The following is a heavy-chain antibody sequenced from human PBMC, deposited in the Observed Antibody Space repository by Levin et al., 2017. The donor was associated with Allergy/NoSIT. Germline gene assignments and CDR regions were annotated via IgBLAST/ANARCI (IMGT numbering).Heavy chain of an antibody. Sequence: KVSCAASGFIFSGSGLQWVRQASGKGPEWVGRIRSKAYSYATAYAASVKGRFTISRDDSKSTAYLQMNSLETEDTAVYYCTISHRWTSDYWGRGTLVTVSS. CDR2: IRSKAYSYAT. V-gene: IGHV3-73*01. CDR1: GFIFSGSG. J-gene: IGHJ4*02. D-gene: IGHD1-1*01. CDR3: TISHRWTSDY.